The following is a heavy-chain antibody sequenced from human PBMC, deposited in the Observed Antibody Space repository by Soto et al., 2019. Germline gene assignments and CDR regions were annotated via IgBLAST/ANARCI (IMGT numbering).Heavy chain of an antibody. Sequence: GESLKISCKGSGYSFTSYWIGWVCQMPGKGLEWMGIIYPGDSDTRYSPSFQGQVTISADKSINTAYLQWSSLKASDTAMYYCARQAGERAVQYEFDYWGQGTLVTVSS. J-gene: IGHJ4*02. D-gene: IGHD1-26*01. CDR3: ARQAGERAVQYEFDY. V-gene: IGHV5-51*01. CDR2: IYPGDSDT. CDR1: GYSFTSYW.